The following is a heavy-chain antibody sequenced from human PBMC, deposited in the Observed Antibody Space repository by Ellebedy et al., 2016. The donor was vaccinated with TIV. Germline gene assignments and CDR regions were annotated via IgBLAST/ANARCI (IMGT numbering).Heavy chain of an antibody. CDR3: ARGYCSGGSCELYYYYGMDG. D-gene: IGHD2-15*01. CDR2: INPNSGGT. Sequence: ASVKVSXXASGYTFTGYYMHWVRQAPGQGLEWMGWINPNSGGTNYAQKFQGWVTMTRDTSISTAYMELSRLRSDDTAVYYCARGYCSGGSCELYYYYGMDGWGQGTTVTVSS. J-gene: IGHJ6*02. CDR1: GYTFTGYY. V-gene: IGHV1-2*04.